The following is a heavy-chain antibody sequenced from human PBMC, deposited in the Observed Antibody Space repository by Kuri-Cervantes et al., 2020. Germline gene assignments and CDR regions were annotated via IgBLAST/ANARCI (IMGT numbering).Heavy chain of an antibody. J-gene: IGHJ6*02. CDR1: GYTFTSYD. D-gene: IGHD6-13*01. CDR3: ARFDRYSSSWYHYYYGMDV. V-gene: IGHV1-8*01. Sequence: ASVKVSCKASGYTFTSYDINWVRQATGQGLEWMGWMNPNSGNTGYAQKFQGRVTMTRNTSISTAYMELSSLRSEDTAVYYCARFDRYSSSWYHYYYGMDVWGQGTTVTVSS. CDR2: MNPNSGNT.